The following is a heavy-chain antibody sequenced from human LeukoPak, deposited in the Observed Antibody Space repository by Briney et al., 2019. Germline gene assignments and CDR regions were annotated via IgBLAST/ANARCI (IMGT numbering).Heavy chain of an antibody. D-gene: IGHD2-15*01. CDR2: TKEDGSEK. V-gene: IGHV3-7*01. J-gene: IGHJ4*02. CDR1: GFSFSTSW. CDR3: ARDRPYGSYDY. Sequence: GGSLSLSCAASGFSFSTSWMSWVRQAPGKGLEWVANTKEDGSEKHYVDSVKGRFTISRDNAKNSLYLQMNSLRAEDTAVYYCARDRPYGSYDYWGQGSLVTVSS.